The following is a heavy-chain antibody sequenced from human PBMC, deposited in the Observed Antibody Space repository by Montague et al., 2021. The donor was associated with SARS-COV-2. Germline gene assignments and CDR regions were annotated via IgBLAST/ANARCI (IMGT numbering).Heavy chain of an antibody. V-gene: IGHV3-30*04. CDR3: ARDLAMVVAAPHDDYYYYYGMDV. J-gene: IGHJ6*02. Sequence: SLRLSCAASGFTFSSYAMHWVRQAPGKGLEWVAVISYDGSNKYYADSVKGRFTISRDNSKNTLYLQMNSLRAEDTAVYYCARDLAMVVAAPHDDYYYYYGMDVWGQGTTVTVSS. CDR1: GFTFSSYA. CDR2: ISYDGSNK. D-gene: IGHD2-15*01.